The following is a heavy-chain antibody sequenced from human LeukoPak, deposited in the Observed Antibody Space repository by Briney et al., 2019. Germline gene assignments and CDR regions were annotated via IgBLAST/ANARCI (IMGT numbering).Heavy chain of an antibody. V-gene: IGHV4-30-4*01. CDR2: IYYSGST. D-gene: IGHD3-10*01. J-gene: IGHJ4*02. CDR3: ARGPSGFLRITMVRGVINGKFDY. Sequence: SQTLSLTCTVSGGSISSGDYYWSWIRQPPGKGLEWIGYIYYSGSTYYNPSLKSRVTISVDTSKNQFSLKLSSVTAADTAVYYCARGPSGFLRITMVRGVINGKFDYWGQGTLVTVSS. CDR1: GGSISSGDYY.